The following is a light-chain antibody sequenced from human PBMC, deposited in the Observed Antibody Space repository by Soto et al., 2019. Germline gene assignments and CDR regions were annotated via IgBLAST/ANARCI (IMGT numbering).Light chain of an antibody. CDR1: QSVRSSY. CDR2: DAS. J-gene: IGKJ1*01. Sequence: EIVLTQSPGTLSLSPGERATLSCRASQSVRSSYLAWYQQKPGQPPRLLIYDASNRATGVPDRFSGSGSGTYFTLAISRLEPEDFAVYYCQQYGGSPTFGLGTKVEIK. CDR3: QQYGGSPT. V-gene: IGKV3-20*01.